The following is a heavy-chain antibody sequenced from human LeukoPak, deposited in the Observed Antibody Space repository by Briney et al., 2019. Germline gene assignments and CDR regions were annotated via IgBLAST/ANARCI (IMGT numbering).Heavy chain of an antibody. D-gene: IGHD3-9*01. Sequence: SVKVSCKASGGTFSSYAISWVRQAPGQGLEWMGGIIPIFGTANYAQKFQGRVTITADESTSTAYMELSSLRSEDTAVYYCARRLLTGYYTYDYWGQGTLVTVSS. CDR1: GGTFSSYA. CDR2: IIPIFGTA. CDR3: ARRLLTGYYTYDY. J-gene: IGHJ4*02. V-gene: IGHV1-69*13.